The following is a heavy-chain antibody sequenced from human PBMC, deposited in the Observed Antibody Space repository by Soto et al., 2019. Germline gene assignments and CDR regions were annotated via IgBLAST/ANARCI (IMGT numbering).Heavy chain of an antibody. V-gene: IGHV4-39*01. CDR1: GGSISTSRSY. CDR2: IFYSGST. Sequence: PSETLSLTCSVSGGSISTSRSYWAWIRQPPGKGLEWLANIFYSGSTFYNPSLKSRVTISVDTSKNQFSLKLSSVTAADTAVYYCARHRGSSSWTDYYFHYWGQGTLVTVSS. CDR3: ARHRGSSSWTDYYFHY. D-gene: IGHD6-13*01. J-gene: IGHJ4*02.